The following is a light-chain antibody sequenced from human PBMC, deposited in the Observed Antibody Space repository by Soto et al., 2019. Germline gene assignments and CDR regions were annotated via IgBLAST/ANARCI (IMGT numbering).Light chain of an antibody. J-gene: IGLJ1*01. CDR3: ISYTSDDVRYV. CDR1: NSDVGIYDF. V-gene: IGLV2-14*01. Sequence: QSALTQPASVSGTPGQSITISCTGSNSDVGIYDFVSWYQHHPGSAPKLIVSEVSHRPSGVSNRFSGSKSGNTASLTISGLQSEDEADYYCISYTSDDVRYVFGPGTKLNVL. CDR2: EVS.